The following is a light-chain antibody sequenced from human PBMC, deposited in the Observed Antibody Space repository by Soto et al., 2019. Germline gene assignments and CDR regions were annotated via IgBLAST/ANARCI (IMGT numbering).Light chain of an antibody. CDR2: EDN. Sequence: QSVLAQPASVSGSPGQSITISCTGTSSDVGRYNLVSWYQQHPDKAPKLVIFEDNKRPSGVSNRFSGSKSGNTASLTISGLQAEDEADYYCSSYTSSYVFGTGTQLTVL. J-gene: IGLJ1*01. CDR3: SSYTSSYV. V-gene: IGLV2-14*02. CDR1: SSDVGRYNL.